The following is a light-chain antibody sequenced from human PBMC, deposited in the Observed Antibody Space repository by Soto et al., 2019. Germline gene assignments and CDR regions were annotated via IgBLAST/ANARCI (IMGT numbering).Light chain of an antibody. CDR2: AAS. CDR3: QQSYSTPWT. CDR1: QSISSY. V-gene: IGKV1-39*01. J-gene: IGKJ1*01. Sequence: DMQMTQSPSSLSASVGDRVTITCRASQSISSYLNWYQQKPAKAPKLLIYAASSLQSGVPSRFSGSGSGTDFTLTISSLQPEDFATYYCQQSYSTPWTFGQGTKVEIK.